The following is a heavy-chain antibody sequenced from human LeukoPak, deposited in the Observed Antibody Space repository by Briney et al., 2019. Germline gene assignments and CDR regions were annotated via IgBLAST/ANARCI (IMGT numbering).Heavy chain of an antibody. CDR1: GFTFSSYC. CDR2: IKQDGSEK. V-gene: IGHV3-7*01. J-gene: IGHJ4*02. D-gene: IGHD1-26*01. CDR3: ARDQRGSYYGFFDY. Sequence: PGGSLRLSCAASGFTFSSYCMSWVRQAPGKGLEWVANIKQDGSEKHYVDSVKGRFTISRDNAKNSLYLQMNTLRAEDTAVYYCARDQRGSYYGFFDYWGQGTLVTVSS.